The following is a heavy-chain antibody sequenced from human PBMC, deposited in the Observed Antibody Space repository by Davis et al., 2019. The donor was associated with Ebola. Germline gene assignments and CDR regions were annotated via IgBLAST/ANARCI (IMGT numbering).Heavy chain of an antibody. J-gene: IGHJ4*02. CDR3: AREGGYSYGPLDY. D-gene: IGHD5-18*01. Sequence: GRVTITADESTSTAYMELSSLRSEDTAVYYCAREGGYSYGPLDYWGQGILVTVSS. V-gene: IGHV1-69*01.